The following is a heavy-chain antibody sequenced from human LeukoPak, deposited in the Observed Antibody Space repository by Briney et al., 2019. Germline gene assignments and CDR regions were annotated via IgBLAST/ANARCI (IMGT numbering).Heavy chain of an antibody. D-gene: IGHD3-3*01. V-gene: IGHV3-23*01. CDR1: GFTFSSYA. CDR3: GGAYYDFWSGYQLYYYYYYMDV. J-gene: IGHJ6*03. Sequence: GGSLRLSCAASGFTFSSYAMSWVRQAPGKGLEWVSAISGSGGSTYYADSVKGRFTISRDNSKNTLYLQMNRLRAEDTAVYYCGGAYYDFWSGYQLYYYYYYMDVWGKGTTVTVSS. CDR2: ISGSGGST.